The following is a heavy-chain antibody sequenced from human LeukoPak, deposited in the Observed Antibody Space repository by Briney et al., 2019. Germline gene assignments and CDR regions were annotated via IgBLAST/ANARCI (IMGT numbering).Heavy chain of an antibody. D-gene: IGHD2/OR15-2a*01. CDR3: ARDDEEYRWFDP. Sequence: PSETLSLTCTVSGGSISSYYWSWVRQPPGKGREWIGYIYYSGSTNYNPSLKSRVTISVDTSKNQFSLKLSSVTAADTAVYYWARDDEEYRWFDPWGQGTLVTVSS. CDR2: IYYSGST. J-gene: IGHJ5*02. CDR1: GGSISSYY. V-gene: IGHV4-59*12.